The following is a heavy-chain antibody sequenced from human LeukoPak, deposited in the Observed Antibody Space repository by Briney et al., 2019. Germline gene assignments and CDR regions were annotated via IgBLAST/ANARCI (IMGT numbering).Heavy chain of an antibody. CDR2: ISYDGSNK. Sequence: GRSLRLSCAASGFTFSSYGMHWVRQAPGKGLEWVAVISYDGSNKYYADSVKGRFTISRDNSKNTLYLQMNSLRAEDMALYYCAKDMSSSSYDAFDIWGQGTMVTVSS. J-gene: IGHJ3*02. CDR3: AKDMSSSSYDAFDI. CDR1: GFTFSSYG. V-gene: IGHV3-30*18. D-gene: IGHD2-2*01.